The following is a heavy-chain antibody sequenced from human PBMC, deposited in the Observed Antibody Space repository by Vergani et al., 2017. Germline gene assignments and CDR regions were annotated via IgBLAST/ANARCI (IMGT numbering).Heavy chain of an antibody. CDR1: GFSFRSNG. CDR2: IRYDGGKK. Sequence: QVQLVESGGGVVQPGGSLRLACAASGFSFRSNGMHWVRQAPGKGLEWVAFIRYDGGKKYYVDSVKGRFTISRDNSKNTVFLQMNRLRAEDTAVYYCAKMGSVVVTEVAYYFDYWGQGTLVTVSS. D-gene: IGHD2-21*02. CDR3: AKMGSVVVTEVAYYFDY. J-gene: IGHJ4*02. V-gene: IGHV3-30*02.